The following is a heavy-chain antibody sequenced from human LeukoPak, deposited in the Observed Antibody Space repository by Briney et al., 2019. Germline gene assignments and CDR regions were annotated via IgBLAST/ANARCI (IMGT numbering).Heavy chain of an antibody. D-gene: IGHD3-16*02. J-gene: IGHJ4*02. V-gene: IGHV3-53*01. CDR2: IYSGGST. CDR1: GFTVSSNY. Sequence: GGSVRLSCAASGFTVSSNYMSWVRQAPGKGLEWVSVIYSGGSTYYADSVKGRFTISRDNSKNTLYLQMNSLRAEDTAVYYCASQWGSYRLLDYWGQGTLVTVSS. CDR3: ASQWGSYRLLDY.